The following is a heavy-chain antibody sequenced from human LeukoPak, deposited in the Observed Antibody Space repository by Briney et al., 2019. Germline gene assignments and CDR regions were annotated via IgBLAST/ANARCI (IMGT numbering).Heavy chain of an antibody. J-gene: IGHJ4*02. CDR2: IYYTGST. Sequence: SETLSLTCTVSGDSISSYYWSWIRQPPGKGLEWIGYIYYTGSTNYNPSLKSRVTISLDTSKNQLSLNLSSVTAADTAVYYCATFGRIVGSYLDYWGQGTLVTVSS. D-gene: IGHD1-26*01. CDR1: GDSISSYY. CDR3: ATFGRIVGSYLDY. V-gene: IGHV4-59*01.